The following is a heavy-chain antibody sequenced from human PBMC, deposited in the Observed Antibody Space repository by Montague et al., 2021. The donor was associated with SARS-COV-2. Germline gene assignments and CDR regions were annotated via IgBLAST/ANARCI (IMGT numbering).Heavy chain of an antibody. D-gene: IGHD7-27*01. V-gene: IGHV3-74*01. Sequence: SLSLSCSASGFTFRNYWMQWVRQAPGKGLVWVARISPDGSSANYADSLKGRFTISRDNAKSTLNLQMNSLGAEDTALYYCARIKDWGSYGAGDLWGQGTLVTVSS. CDR2: ISPDGSSA. J-gene: IGHJ4*02. CDR3: ARIKDWGSYGAGDL. CDR1: GFTFRNYW.